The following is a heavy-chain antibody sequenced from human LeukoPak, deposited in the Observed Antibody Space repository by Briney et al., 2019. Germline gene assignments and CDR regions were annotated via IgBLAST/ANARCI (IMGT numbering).Heavy chain of an antibody. D-gene: IGHD3-22*01. CDR2: ISAYNAYT. Sequence: ASVKVSCKASGYTFTSYGITWVRQAPGQGLEWMGWISAYNAYTYYAQKLQGRVTMTTDTSTSTAYMELRSLRSDDTAVYHCARDVLHRIHYDSSAYYPGSSYWGQGTLVTVSS. V-gene: IGHV1-18*01. CDR3: ARDVLHRIHYDSSAYYPGSSY. CDR1: GYTFTSYG. J-gene: IGHJ4*02.